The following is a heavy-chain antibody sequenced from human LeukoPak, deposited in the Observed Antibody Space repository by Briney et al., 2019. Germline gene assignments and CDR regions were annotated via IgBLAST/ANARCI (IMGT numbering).Heavy chain of an antibody. D-gene: IGHD1-1*01. Sequence: SETLSLTCSVSGASISSSDYYWGWIRQPPGKGLEWIGSIYHSGSTYYNASLKSRVTISVDTSKNQFSLKLSSVTAADTAVYYCASKLERQGGLDYWGQGTLVTVSS. CDR2: IYHSGST. CDR1: GASISSSDYY. V-gene: IGHV4-39*07. CDR3: ASKLERQGGLDY. J-gene: IGHJ4*02.